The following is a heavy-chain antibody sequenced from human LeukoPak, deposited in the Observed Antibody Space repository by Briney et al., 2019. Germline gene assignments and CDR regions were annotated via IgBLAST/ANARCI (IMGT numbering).Heavy chain of an antibody. CDR3: ARGSSGSPLRIWFDP. CDR2: ISTYNGNT. V-gene: IGHV1-18*01. D-gene: IGHD3-10*01. CDR1: GYTFTSYV. J-gene: IGHJ5*02. Sequence: GASVKVSCKASGYTFTSYVISWVRQAPGQGLEWMGWISTYNGNTNYAQKLQGRVTMTTDTSTSTAYMELRSLRSDDTAVYYCARGSSGSPLRIWFDPWGQGTLVTVSS.